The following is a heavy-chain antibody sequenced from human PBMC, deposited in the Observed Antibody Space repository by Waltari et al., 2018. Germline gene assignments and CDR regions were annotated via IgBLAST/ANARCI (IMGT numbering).Heavy chain of an antibody. D-gene: IGHD3-10*01. CDR1: GGSFSGYY. J-gene: IGHJ3*02. Sequence: QVQLQQWGAGLLKPSETLSLTCAVYGGSFSGYYWSWIRQPPGKGLEWIGEINHRGSTNYHPSLKSRVTISVDTSKNQFSLKLSSVTAADTAVYYCARRTIWFGELFAFDIWGQGTMVTVSS. CDR2: INHRGST. V-gene: IGHV4-34*01. CDR3: ARRTIWFGELFAFDI.